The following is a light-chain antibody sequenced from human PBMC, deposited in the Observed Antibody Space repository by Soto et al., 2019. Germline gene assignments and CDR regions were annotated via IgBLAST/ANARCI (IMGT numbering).Light chain of an antibody. J-gene: IGKJ5*01. Sequence: EIVMTQSPATLSVSPGERATLSCRASQSLSSDLAWYQQKVGQAPRLLIYGASTRATGIPARYSGSGSGTDFTLTISRLEPEDFAVYYCQQYGSSSYTFGQGTRLEIK. CDR3: QQYGSSSYT. CDR1: QSLSSD. CDR2: GAS. V-gene: IGKV3-15*01.